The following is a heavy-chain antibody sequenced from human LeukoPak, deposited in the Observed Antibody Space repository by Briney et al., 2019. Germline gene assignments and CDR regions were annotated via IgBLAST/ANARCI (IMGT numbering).Heavy chain of an antibody. D-gene: IGHD2-15*01. CDR2: INPNSGGT. CDR3: ARVGPLVVVAATVNFDY. V-gene: IGHV1-2*02. CDR1: GYTFTGYY. Sequence: ASVTVSCTASGYTFTGYYMHWVRQAPGQGLEWMGWINPNSGGTNYAQKFQGRVTMTRDTSISTAYMELSRLRSDDTAVYYCARVGPLVVVAATVNFDYWGQGTLVTVSS. J-gene: IGHJ4*02.